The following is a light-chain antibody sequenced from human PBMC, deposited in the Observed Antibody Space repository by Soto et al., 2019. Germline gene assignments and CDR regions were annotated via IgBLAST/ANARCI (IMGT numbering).Light chain of an antibody. CDR1: SSDVGSYNL. V-gene: IGLV2-23*01. CDR3: CSYADSTTLYV. CDR2: EAF. Sequence: QSALTQPASVSGSPGQSITISCTGTSSDVGSYNLVSWYQQHPGTAPKLMTYEAFKRPSGVSNRFSGSKSGDTASLTISGLQAEDEADYYCCSYADSTTLYVFGTGTKVTVL. J-gene: IGLJ1*01.